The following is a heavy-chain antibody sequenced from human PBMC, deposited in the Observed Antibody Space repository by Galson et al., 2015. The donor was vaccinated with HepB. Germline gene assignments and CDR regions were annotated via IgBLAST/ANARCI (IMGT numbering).Heavy chain of an antibody. CDR3: ARGYWGGYYTGEVSDGPID. V-gene: IGHV1-18*01. CDR2: ISAYNGNT. D-gene: IGHD3-3*01. Sequence: SVKVSCKASGYTFTSYGISWVRQAPGQGLEWMGWISAYNGNTNYAQKLQGRVTMTTDTSTSTAYMELRSLRSDDTAVYYCARGYWGGYYTGEVSDGPIDWGQGTLVTVSS. J-gene: IGHJ4*02. CDR1: GYTFTSYG.